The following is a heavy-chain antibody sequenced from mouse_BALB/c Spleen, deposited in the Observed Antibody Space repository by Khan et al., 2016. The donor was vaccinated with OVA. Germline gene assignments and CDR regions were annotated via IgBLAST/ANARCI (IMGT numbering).Heavy chain of an antibody. D-gene: IGHD1-1*01. CDR3: ARGNYYGYALDY. J-gene: IGHJ4*01. CDR2: ISYSGST. CDR1: GYSITSNYA. Sequence: EVQLQESGPGLVKPSQSPSLTCTVNGYSITSNYAWNWIRQFPGNKLEWMGYISYSGSTNYNPSLKSRLSITRDTSKNQFFLLLHSVTTEDSATYYGARGNYYGYALDYWGQGTSVTVSS. V-gene: IGHV3-2*02.